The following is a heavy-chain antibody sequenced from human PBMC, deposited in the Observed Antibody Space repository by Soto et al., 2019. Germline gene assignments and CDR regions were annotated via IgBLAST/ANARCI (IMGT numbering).Heavy chain of an antibody. J-gene: IGHJ6*02. Sequence: GESLKISCKGSGYSFTSYWIAWVRQMPGKGLEWMGIIYPGDSDTRYSPSFQGQVTISADKSISTAYLQWSSLKASDTAIYYCAMSRDYDTLTGYYPYYYGMDVWGQGTTVPVSS. CDR3: AMSRDYDTLTGYYPYYYGMDV. CDR1: GYSFTSYW. D-gene: IGHD3-9*01. CDR2: IYPGDSDT. V-gene: IGHV5-51*01.